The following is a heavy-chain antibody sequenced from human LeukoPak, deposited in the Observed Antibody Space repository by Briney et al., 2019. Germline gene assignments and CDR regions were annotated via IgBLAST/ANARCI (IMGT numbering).Heavy chain of an antibody. Sequence: SVKVSCKASGGTFSSYAISWVRQAPGQGLEWMGGIIPIFGTANYAQKFQGRVTMTEDTSTDTAYMELSSLRSEDTAVYYCATVRPPVVAATVYFDYWGQGTLVTVSS. D-gene: IGHD2-15*01. J-gene: IGHJ4*02. CDR3: ATVRPPVVAATVYFDY. CDR1: GGTFSSYA. V-gene: IGHV1-69*06. CDR2: IIPIFGTA.